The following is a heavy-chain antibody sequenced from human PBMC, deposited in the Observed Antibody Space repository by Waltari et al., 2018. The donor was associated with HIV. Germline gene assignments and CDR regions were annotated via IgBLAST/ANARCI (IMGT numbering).Heavy chain of an antibody. D-gene: IGHD3-10*01. CDR1: GYIFSDYA. Sequence: QVQLVQSGAEVKKPGASVNISCKASGYIFSDYAIHWVRQAPGQRLEWMGWINSANSNTTYSQKFQGRVTITRDTSATTAYMEVRSLTSEDTALYYCARVAREISLVRGGWLHPWGQGTLVTVSS. J-gene: IGHJ5*02. CDR3: ARVAREISLVRGGWLHP. CDR2: INSANSNT. V-gene: IGHV1-3*01.